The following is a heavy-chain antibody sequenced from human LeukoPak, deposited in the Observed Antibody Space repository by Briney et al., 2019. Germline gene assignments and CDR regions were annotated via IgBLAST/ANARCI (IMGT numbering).Heavy chain of an antibody. CDR2: IKEDGGQK. J-gene: IGHJ4*02. Sequence: GGSLRLSCAASGFNISNYWMTWVRQAPGQGLQWVANIKEDGGQKYYVDSVKGRFTISRDNPKNSLYLHLSRLRAEDTAVYFCARVSTHYDLDFFDFWGQGTLLTVSS. V-gene: IGHV3-7*04. CDR1: GFNISNYW. D-gene: IGHD5-12*01. CDR3: ARVSTHYDLDFFDF.